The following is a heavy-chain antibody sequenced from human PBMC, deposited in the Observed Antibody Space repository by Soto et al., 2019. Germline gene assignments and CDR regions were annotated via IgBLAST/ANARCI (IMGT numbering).Heavy chain of an antibody. D-gene: IGHD5-12*01. V-gene: IGHV1-69*05. CDR3: ARGNHRWLQLWYFDL. J-gene: IGHJ2*01. Sequence: QVQLVQSGAEVKKPGSSVKVSCKASGGTFSNYPISWVRQAPGQGLEWMGGIIPIFGTVNYAQKFQGRVTXTSDQSXXTAYMELSSLRSKDTAVYYCARGNHRWLQLWYFDLWGRGTLVTVSS. CDR1: GGTFSNYP. CDR2: IIPIFGTV.